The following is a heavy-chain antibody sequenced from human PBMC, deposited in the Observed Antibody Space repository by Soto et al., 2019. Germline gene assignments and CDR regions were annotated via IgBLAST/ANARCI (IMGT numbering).Heavy chain of an antibody. CDR2: TNPNSGGT. D-gene: IGHD6-13*01. CDR1: GYTFSGYY. V-gene: IGHV1-2*02. Sequence: ASVKVSCKASGYTFSGYYMHWVRQAPGQGLEWMGWTNPNSGGTNYAQKFQVRVTMTRDTSISTVYMELNGLRHGGTAVYYCARGGGAAGTPGAVRLAFDIWGEGTMVTVS. CDR3: ARGGGAAGTPGAVRLAFDI. J-gene: IGHJ3*02.